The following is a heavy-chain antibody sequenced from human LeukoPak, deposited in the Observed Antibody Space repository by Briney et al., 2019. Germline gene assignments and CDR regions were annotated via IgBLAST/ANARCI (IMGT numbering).Heavy chain of an antibody. V-gene: IGHV4-34*01. Sequence: SETLSLTCAVYGGSFSGYCWSWIRQPPGKGLEWIGEINHSGSTNYNPSLRSRVTISVDTSKNQFSLKLSSVTAADTAVYYCARDHPIVVVPAAATAAHYYYYGMDVWGQGTTVTVSS. J-gene: IGHJ6*02. CDR2: INHSGST. CDR1: GGSFSGYC. D-gene: IGHD2-2*01. CDR3: ARDHPIVVVPAAATAAHYYYYGMDV.